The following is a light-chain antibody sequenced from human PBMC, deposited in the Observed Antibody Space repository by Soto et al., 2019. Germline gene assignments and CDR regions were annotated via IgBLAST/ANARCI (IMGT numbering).Light chain of an antibody. Sequence: DIQMTQSPSTLSASVGDKIIITCLASQTIFTWLAWYQQKPGTSPKVLISRGSSLESGVPSRFSGSGSGTEFTRTISGLQPDDFATYYFQHYESYSLTFGVWSKVEIK. CDR2: RGS. J-gene: IGKJ4*01. CDR3: QHYESYSLT. V-gene: IGKV1-5*03. CDR1: QTIFTW.